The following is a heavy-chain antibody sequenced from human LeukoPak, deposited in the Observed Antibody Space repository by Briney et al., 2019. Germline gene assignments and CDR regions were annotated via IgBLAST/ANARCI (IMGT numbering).Heavy chain of an antibody. CDR2: INPNSGGT. V-gene: IGHV1-2*06. CDR3: AREAAARPGAFDI. J-gene: IGHJ3*02. Sequence: ASVKVSCKASGYTFTGYYMHWVRQAPGQGLEWMGRINPNSGGTNYAQKSQGRVTMTRDTSISTAYMELSRLRSDDTAVYYRAREAAARPGAFDIWGQGTMVTVSS. D-gene: IGHD6-6*01. CDR1: GYTFTGYY.